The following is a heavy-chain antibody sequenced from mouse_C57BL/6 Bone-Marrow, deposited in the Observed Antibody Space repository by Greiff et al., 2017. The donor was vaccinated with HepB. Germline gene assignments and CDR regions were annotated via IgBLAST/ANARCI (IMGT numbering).Heavy chain of an antibody. Sequence: EVKVVESGEGLVKPGGSLKLSCTASGFTFSSYAMSWVRQTPEKRLEWVAYISSGGDYIYYADTVKGRCTISRDNARNTLYLQMSSLKSEDTAMYYCTREGNWFAYWGQGTLVTVSA. V-gene: IGHV5-9-1*02. CDR3: TREGNWFAY. J-gene: IGHJ3*01. CDR1: GFTFSSYA. CDR2: ISSGGDYI.